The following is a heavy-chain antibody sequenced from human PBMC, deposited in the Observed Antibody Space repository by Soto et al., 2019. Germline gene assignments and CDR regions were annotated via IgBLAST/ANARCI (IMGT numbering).Heavy chain of an antibody. CDR1: GGTFSSYA. V-gene: IGHV1-69*06. Sequence: SVKVSCKASGGTFSSYAISWVRQAPGQGLEWMGGIIPIFGTANYAQKSQGRVTITADKSTSTAYMELSSLRSEDTAVYYCARTEPERRAFDIWGQGTMVTVSS. CDR2: IIPIFGTA. CDR3: ARTEPERRAFDI. D-gene: IGHD1-1*01. J-gene: IGHJ3*02.